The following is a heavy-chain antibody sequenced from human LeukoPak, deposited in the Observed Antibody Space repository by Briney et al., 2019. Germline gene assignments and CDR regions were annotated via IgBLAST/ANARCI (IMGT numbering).Heavy chain of an antibody. CDR2: IKSKTDGGTT. Sequence: GGSLRLSCAASGFTFSNAWMSWVRQAPGKGLEWVGRIKSKTDGGTTDYAAPVKGRFTISRDDSKNTLYLQMNSLKTEDTAVYYCTTYLWFGEFIFGYWGQGTLVTVSS. CDR1: GFTFSNAW. J-gene: IGHJ4*02. D-gene: IGHD3-10*01. CDR3: TTYLWFGEFIFGY. V-gene: IGHV3-15*01.